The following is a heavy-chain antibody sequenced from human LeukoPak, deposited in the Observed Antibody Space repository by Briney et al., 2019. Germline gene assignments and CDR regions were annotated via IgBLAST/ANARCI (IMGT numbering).Heavy chain of an antibody. Sequence: GASVKVSCKASGNTFTTYALNWVRQAPGQGLEWMGWINSNTGNPTYAQGFTGRFVFSLDTSVSTAYLHISSLKAEDTAVYYCARVGSYQLQGDWFDPWGQGTLVTVSS. CDR1: GNTFTTYA. J-gene: IGHJ5*02. CDR3: ARVGSYQLQGDWFDP. D-gene: IGHD2-2*01. CDR2: INSNTGNP. V-gene: IGHV7-4-1*02.